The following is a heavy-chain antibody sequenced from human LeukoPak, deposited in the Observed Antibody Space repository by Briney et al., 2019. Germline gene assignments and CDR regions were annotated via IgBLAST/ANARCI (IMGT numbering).Heavy chain of an antibody. V-gene: IGHV3-53*01. J-gene: IGHJ4*02. CDR2: IDSGMST. Sequence: PGGSLRLSCAASGFTVSSNYRSWVRQAPGKGLEWVSGIIDSGMSTHDADSVKGRFTISRDNSKNTLYLQMNSLRAEDTAVYYCANSLDYVWGSYHPYYYDYWGQGTLVTVSS. CDR3: ANSLDYVWGSYHPYYYDY. D-gene: IGHD3-16*02. CDR1: GFTVSSNY.